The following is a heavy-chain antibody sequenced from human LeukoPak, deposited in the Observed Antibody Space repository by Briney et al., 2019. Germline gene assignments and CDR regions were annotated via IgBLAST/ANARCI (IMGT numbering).Heavy chain of an antibody. J-gene: IGHJ6*04. CDR2: ISAYSGNT. CDR3: ARGSSSSWYHYGMDV. D-gene: IGHD6-13*01. CDR1: GYTFTSYG. V-gene: IGHV1-18*04. Sequence: ASVKVSCKASGYTFTSYGISWVRQAPGQGLEWMGWISAYSGNTNYAQKLQGRVTMTTDTSTSTAYMELRSLRSDDTAVYYCARGSSSSWYHYGMDVWGKGTTVTVSS.